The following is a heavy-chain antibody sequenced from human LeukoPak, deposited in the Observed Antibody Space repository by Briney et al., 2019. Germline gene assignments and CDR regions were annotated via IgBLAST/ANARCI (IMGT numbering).Heavy chain of an antibody. CDR3: AKDFCSSTSCYSASRGYYFDY. J-gene: IGHJ4*02. CDR2: IKQDGSEK. D-gene: IGHD2-2*01. Sequence: GGSLRLSCAASGFTFSTYWMTWVRQPPGKGLEWVANIKQDGSEKYYVGSVKGRFTISRDNAKNSLYLQMNSLRAEDTAVYYCAKDFCSSTSCYSASRGYYFDYWGQGTLVTVSS. CDR1: GFTFSTYW. V-gene: IGHV3-7*01.